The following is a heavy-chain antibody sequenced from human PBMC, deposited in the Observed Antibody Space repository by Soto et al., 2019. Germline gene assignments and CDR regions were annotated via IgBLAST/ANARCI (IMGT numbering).Heavy chain of an antibody. D-gene: IGHD2-8*02. J-gene: IGHJ4*02. CDR3: VKGRGEGYCTGGSCSFDK. CDR1: GFSYSRYA. CDR2: VSANGDTT. Sequence: EVQLMESGGGLVQPGGSLRLSCAASGFSYSRYAMSWVRQAPGKGLEWVAGVSANGDTTNYADSVKGRFTISRDNSKNTVDLQMSSLRHEDAAVYYCVKGRGEGYCTGGSCSFDKWGQGTLVTVSS. V-gene: IGHV3-23*01.